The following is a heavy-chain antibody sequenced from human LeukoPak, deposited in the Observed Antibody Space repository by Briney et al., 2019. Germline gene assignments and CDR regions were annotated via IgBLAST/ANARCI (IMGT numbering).Heavy chain of an antibody. Sequence: GGSLRLSCAASGFAFIYYFLHCVRQAPGKGLEWVAVISYDGSNKYYADSVKGRFTISRDNSKNTLYLQMNSLRAEDTAVYYCAKDKVGATTKYYFDYWGQGTLVTVSS. V-gene: IGHV3-30*18. CDR2: ISYDGSNK. CDR1: GFAFIYYF. CDR3: AKDKVGATTKYYFDY. D-gene: IGHD1-26*01. J-gene: IGHJ4*02.